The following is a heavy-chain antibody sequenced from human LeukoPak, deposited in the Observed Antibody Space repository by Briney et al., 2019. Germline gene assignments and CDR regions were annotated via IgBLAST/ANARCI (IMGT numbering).Heavy chain of an antibody. CDR2: IYPGDSDT. CDR1: GYDFSTYW. D-gene: IGHD2-2*03. V-gene: IGHV5-51*01. CDR3: ARLPGYCSSTSCYAAFDY. Sequence: GESLKISCKGLGYDFSTYWNAWVRQRPGKGLEWMGIIYPGDSDTRYSPSFQGQVTISADKSISTAYLQWSSLKASDTAMYYCARLPGYCSSTSCYAAFDYWGQGTLVTVSS. J-gene: IGHJ4*02.